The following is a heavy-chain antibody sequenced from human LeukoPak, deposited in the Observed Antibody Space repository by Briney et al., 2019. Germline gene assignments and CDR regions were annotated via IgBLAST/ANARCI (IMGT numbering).Heavy chain of an antibody. CDR2: INPNSGGT. CDR3: ARDRGYSGYDSIDY. V-gene: IGHV1-2*02. Sequence: GASVKASCKASGYTFTGYYMHWGRQAPGQRLEWMRWINPNSGGTKYARKFQGRVTMTRDTSISTAYMELSRLRSDDTAVYYCARDRGYSGYDSIDYWGQGTLVSVSS. D-gene: IGHD5-12*01. J-gene: IGHJ4*02. CDR1: GYTFTGYY.